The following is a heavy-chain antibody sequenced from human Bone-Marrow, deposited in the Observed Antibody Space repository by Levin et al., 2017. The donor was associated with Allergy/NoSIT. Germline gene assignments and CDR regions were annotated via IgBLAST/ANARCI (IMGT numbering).Heavy chain of an antibody. CDR3: ARLPRDEWHSSSSPHRAFDI. D-gene: IGHD6-6*01. CDR1: GGSFSGYF. V-gene: IGHV4-34*01. J-gene: IGHJ3*02. Sequence: SETLSLTCAVYGGSFSGYFWSWIRQPPGKGLEWIGEINDRGITNYNPSLKSRVTISVDTSKNQFSLKLDSVTAADTAVYYCARLPRDEWHSSSSPHRAFDIWGQGTMVTVSS. CDR2: INDRGIT.